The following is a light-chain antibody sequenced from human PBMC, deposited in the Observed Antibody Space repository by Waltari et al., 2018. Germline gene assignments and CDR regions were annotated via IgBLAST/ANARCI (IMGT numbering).Light chain of an antibody. V-gene: IGKV3-20*01. CDR3: QKYGTRPAT. Sequence: EIVLTQSPGTLSVSPGERATLSCRASQSVSRTLAWYQQKPGQAPRLLIYDASIRATGIPDRFSGSGSGTDFSLTISRLEPEDFAVYYCQKYGTRPATFGQGTKVEVK. CDR2: DAS. J-gene: IGKJ1*01. CDR1: QSVSRT.